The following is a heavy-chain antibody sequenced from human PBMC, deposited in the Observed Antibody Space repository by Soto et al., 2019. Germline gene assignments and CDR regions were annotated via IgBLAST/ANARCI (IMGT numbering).Heavy chain of an antibody. D-gene: IGHD4-17*01. Sequence: QITLKESGPPLVKPTQTLTLTCTFSGFSLSTSGVGVGWIRQPPGKALEWLALIYWDDDKRYSPSLKSRLTITKDTSNNQVVLRLTNMDPVDTATYYCAHSPPPTVTTSAEYFQHWGQGTLVTVSS. CDR1: GFSLSTSGVG. CDR3: AHSPPPTVTTSAEYFQH. J-gene: IGHJ1*01. CDR2: IYWDDDK. V-gene: IGHV2-5*02.